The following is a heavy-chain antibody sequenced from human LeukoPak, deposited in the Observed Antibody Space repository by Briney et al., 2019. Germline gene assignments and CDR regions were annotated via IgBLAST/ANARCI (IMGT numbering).Heavy chain of an antibody. J-gene: IGHJ6*03. CDR3: AKERGSLGMGDYYMDV. CDR1: GYTFTSYY. Sequence: VASVKVSCKASGYTFTSYYMHWVRQAPGQGLEWMGIINPSGGSTSYAQKFQGRVTMTRDTSTSTVYMELTGLRSDDTAVYYCAKERGSLGMGDYYMDVWGKGTTVTVSS. D-gene: IGHD1-26*01. CDR2: INPSGGST. V-gene: IGHV1-46*01.